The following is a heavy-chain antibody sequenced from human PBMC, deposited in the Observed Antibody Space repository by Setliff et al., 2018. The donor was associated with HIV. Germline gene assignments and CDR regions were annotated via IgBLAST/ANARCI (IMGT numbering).Heavy chain of an antibody. V-gene: IGHV4-4*08. J-gene: IGHJ4*02. CDR3: ARDYSGWYYFDC. D-gene: IGHD6-19*01. CDR2: IYTSGIT. Sequence: SETLSLTCTVSGGSISSYYWSWIRLPPGKGLEWIGYIYTSGITNYNPSLKSRVTMSVDTSKNQFSLKLSSVTAADTAGYYCARDYSGWYYFDCWGQGTLVTVSS. CDR1: GGSISSYY.